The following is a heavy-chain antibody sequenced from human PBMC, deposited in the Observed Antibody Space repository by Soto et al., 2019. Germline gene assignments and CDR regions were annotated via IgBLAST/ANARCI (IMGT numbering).Heavy chain of an antibody. J-gene: IGHJ4*02. D-gene: IGHD3-22*01. CDR1: GYTFTSYA. CDR3: ARGSGYYYWDDY. V-gene: IGHV1-3*01. Sequence: GASLKVCCKASGYTFTSYAIHWVRQAPGQRLEWMGWINAGNGNTKYSQKFQGRVTITRDTSASTAYMELSSLRSEDTAVYYCARGSGYYYWDDYWGQGTLVTVSS. CDR2: INAGNGNT.